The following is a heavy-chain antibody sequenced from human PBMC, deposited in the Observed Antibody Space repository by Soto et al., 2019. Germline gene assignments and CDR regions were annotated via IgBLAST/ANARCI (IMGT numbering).Heavy chain of an antibody. Sequence: VQLVESGGGLVQPGRSLRLSCAASGFTFDDYAMHWVRQAPGKGLEWVSGISWDSGSIGYADAVQGRCTISRDNAKNSLYLQMNSLRAEDTALYYCAKDRKPYYYDAFDDWGQGTMVTVSS. CDR3: AKDRKPYYYDAFDD. CDR1: GFTFDDYA. J-gene: IGHJ3*01. CDR2: ISWDSGSI. D-gene: IGHD3-22*01. V-gene: IGHV3-9*01.